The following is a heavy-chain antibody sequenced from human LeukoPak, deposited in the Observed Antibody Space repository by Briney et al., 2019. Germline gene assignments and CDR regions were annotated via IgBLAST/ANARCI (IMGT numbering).Heavy chain of an antibody. CDR1: GFTFSTYS. CDR3: AASYSSLSPNDY. D-gene: IGHD6-6*01. Sequence: PGGSLRLSCEASGFTFSTYSMNWVRQAPGKGLEWVSSISGGSNYIYYADSVKGRLTISGDNAKNSLYLQMNSLRAEDTAVYYCAASYSSLSPNDYWGQGTLVIVSS. CDR2: ISGGSNYI. J-gene: IGHJ4*02. V-gene: IGHV3-21*01.